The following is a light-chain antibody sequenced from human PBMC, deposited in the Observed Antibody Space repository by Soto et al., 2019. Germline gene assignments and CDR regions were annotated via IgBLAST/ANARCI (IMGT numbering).Light chain of an antibody. CDR2: DES. CDR1: QSVSRN. CDR3: QQYNNWPIT. Sequence: EIVITQAPSTLSVSPGERATLSCRASQSVSRNLAWYQQKPGQAPRLLIYDESTRATGTPDRLSGSGSGTKFNLSISRLQSEDFAVYYCQQYNNWPITFGQGIRLEI. V-gene: IGKV3D-15*01. J-gene: IGKJ5*01.